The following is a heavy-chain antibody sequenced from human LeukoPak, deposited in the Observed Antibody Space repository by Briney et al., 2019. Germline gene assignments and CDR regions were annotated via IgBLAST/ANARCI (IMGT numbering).Heavy chain of an antibody. D-gene: IGHD3-10*01. Sequence: ASVKVSCKASGYTFTGYYMHWVRQAPGQGLEWMGWINPNSGGTNYAQKFQGWVTMTRDTSISTAYMELSRLRSDDTAVYYCARDPVLLWFGVHDYEGDYFDYWGQGTLVTVSS. V-gene: IGHV1-2*04. J-gene: IGHJ4*02. CDR3: ARDPVLLWFGVHDYEGDYFDY. CDR2: INPNSGGT. CDR1: GYTFTGYY.